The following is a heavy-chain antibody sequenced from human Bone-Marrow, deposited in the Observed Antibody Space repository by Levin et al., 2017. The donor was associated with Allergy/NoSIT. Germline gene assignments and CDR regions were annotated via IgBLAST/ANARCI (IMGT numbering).Heavy chain of an antibody. Sequence: SQTLSLTCTVSGGSIRSDNYYWSWIRQHPEKGLEWIGYIHYTGRVHYNPSLKSRVTISLDTSKNHFSLTLTSVTAADTAVYYCAREVDTVTTKDAFDIWGQGTMVTVSS. CDR3: AREVDTVTTKDAFDI. J-gene: IGHJ3*02. V-gene: IGHV4-31*03. CDR1: GGSIRSDNYY. D-gene: IGHD4-11*01. CDR2: IHYTGRV.